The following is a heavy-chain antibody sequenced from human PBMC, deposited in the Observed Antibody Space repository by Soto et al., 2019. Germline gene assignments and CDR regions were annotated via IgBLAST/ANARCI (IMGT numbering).Heavy chain of an antibody. J-gene: IGHJ4*02. CDR1: GAPISSGSINSNSYF. CDR2: ISYSGST. D-gene: IGHD1-26*01. CDR3: ARLDNTGRYKRFDY. V-gene: IGHV4-39*01. Sequence: SETPSLTCLVSGAPISSGSINSNSYFWGWIRQPPGKGLEGIGIISYSGSTYYNPSLKSRVTIFVDTSKNQFSLKLTSVTAADTAVYHCARLDNTGRYKRFDYWGQGILVTVSS.